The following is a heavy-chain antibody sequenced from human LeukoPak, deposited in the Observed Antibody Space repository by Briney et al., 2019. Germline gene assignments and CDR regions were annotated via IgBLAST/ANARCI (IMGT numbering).Heavy chain of an antibody. V-gene: IGHV1-2*02. CDR1: GYTFTDYY. J-gene: IGHJ4*02. CDR3: ATIAVAVLGDY. CDR2: INPNSGGT. Sequence: ASVTVSCKASGYTFTDYYMHWVRQAPGQGLEWMGWINPNSGGTNYAQKFQGRVTMTRDTSISTAYMELSSLRSDDTAVYYCATIAVAVLGDYWGQGTLVTVSS. D-gene: IGHD6-19*01.